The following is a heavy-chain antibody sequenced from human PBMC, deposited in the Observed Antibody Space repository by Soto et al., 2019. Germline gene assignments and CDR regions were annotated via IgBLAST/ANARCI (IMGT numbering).Heavy chain of an antibody. D-gene: IGHD6-13*01. CDR3: ARVGLAAAGTVWFDP. J-gene: IGHJ5*02. CDR1: RGTFSSYA. Sequence: QVQLVQSGAEVKKPGSSVKVSCKASRGTFSSYAISWVRQAPGQGLEWMGGIIPIFGTANYAQKFQGRVTITADESTSTAYMELSSLRSEDTAVYYCARVGLAAAGTVWFDPWGQGTLVTVSS. CDR2: IIPIFGTA. V-gene: IGHV1-69*12.